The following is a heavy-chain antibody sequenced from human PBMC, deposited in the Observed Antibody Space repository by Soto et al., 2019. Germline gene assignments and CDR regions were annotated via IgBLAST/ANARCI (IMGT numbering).Heavy chain of an antibody. J-gene: IGHJ4*02. D-gene: IGHD6-13*01. CDR2: INPSGGST. Sequence: QVQLVQSGAEVKKPGASVKVSCKASGYTFTSYYMHWVRQAPGQGLEWMGIINPSGGSTSYAQKFQGRVTMTRDTSTSTVYMELSSLRSEDTAVYYCARDGAAAGTFPPPEPSDYWGQGTLVTVSS. V-gene: IGHV1-46*01. CDR1: GYTFTSYY. CDR3: ARDGAAAGTFPPPEPSDY.